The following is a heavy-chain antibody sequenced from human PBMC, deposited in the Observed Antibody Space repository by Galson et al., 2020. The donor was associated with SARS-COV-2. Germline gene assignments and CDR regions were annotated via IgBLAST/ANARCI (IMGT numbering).Heavy chain of an antibody. D-gene: IGHD3-10*01. CDR1: GYTFTSYD. CDR2: MNPNSGNT. J-gene: IGHJ4*02. Sequence: ASVKVSCKASGYTFTSYDINWVRQATGQGLEWMGWMNPNSGNTGYAQKFQGRVTMTRNTSISTAYMELSSLRSEDTAVYYCASDGSGITALDYWGQGTLVTVSS. V-gene: IGHV1-8*01. CDR3: ASDGSGITALDY.